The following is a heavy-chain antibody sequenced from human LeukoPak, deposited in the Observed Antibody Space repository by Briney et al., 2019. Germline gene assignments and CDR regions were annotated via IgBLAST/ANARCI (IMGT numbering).Heavy chain of an antibody. J-gene: IGHJ3*02. Sequence: ASVKVSCKASGYTFTSYDINWVRQATGQGLEWMGWISAYNGNTNYAQKLQGRVTMTTDTSTSTAYMELRSLRSDDTAVYYCARDIVLMVYATSDAFDIWGQGTMVTVSS. CDR3: ARDIVLMVYATSDAFDI. V-gene: IGHV1-18*01. CDR2: ISAYNGNT. D-gene: IGHD2-8*01. CDR1: GYTFTSYD.